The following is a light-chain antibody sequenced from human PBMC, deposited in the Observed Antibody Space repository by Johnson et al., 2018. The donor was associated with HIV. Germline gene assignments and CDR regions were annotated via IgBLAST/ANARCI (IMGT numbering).Light chain of an antibody. CDR1: SSNIGNNY. Sequence: QAVLTQPPSVSAAPGQKVTISCSGSSSNIGNNYVSWYQQLPGTAPKLLIYENNMRPSGIPDRFSASKSGTSATLGITGLQTGDEADYYCASWDSSLSGGVFGTGTKGTVL. V-gene: IGLV1-51*02. CDR3: ASWDSSLSGGV. J-gene: IGLJ1*01. CDR2: ENN.